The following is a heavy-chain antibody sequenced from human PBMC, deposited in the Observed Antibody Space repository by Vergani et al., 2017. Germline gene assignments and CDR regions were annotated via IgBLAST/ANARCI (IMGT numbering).Heavy chain of an antibody. D-gene: IGHD6-13*01. CDR1: GFTFSSYE. Sequence: EVQLVESGGGLVQPGGSLRLSCAASGFTFSSYEMNWVRQAPGKGLEWVSYISSSGSTIYYADSVKGRFTISRDNAKNSLYLQMNSLRAEDTAVYYCARGHYPWGRIAAAIDYWGQGTLVTVSS. J-gene: IGHJ4*02. CDR2: ISSSGSTI. CDR3: ARGHYPWGRIAAAIDY. V-gene: IGHV3-48*03.